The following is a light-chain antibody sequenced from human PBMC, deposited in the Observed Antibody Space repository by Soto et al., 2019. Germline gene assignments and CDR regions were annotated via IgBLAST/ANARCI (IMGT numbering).Light chain of an antibody. CDR3: LLSVNGPDV. CDR1: TGAVTSGHY. J-gene: IGLJ2*01. CDR2: DTS. Sequence: QAVVTQEPSLTVSPGGTVTLTCGSSTGAVTSGHYPYWFQQKPGQAPRTLIYDTSNKHSWTPARFSGYLLGGKAALTLSGAQPEDEAEYFCLLSVNGPDVFGGGTKLTVL. V-gene: IGLV7-46*01.